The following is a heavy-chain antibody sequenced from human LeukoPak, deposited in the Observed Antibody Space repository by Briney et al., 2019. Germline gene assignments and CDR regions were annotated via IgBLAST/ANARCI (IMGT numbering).Heavy chain of an antibody. CDR1: GGSISSYY. Sequence: NTSETLSLTCTVSGGSISSYYWSWIRQPPGKGLEWIGYIYYSGSTNYNPSLKSRVTISVDTSKNQFSLKLSSVTAADTAVYYCARESGVPAKGRGFDYWGQGTLVTVSS. CDR2: IYYSGST. J-gene: IGHJ4*02. CDR3: ARESGVPAKGRGFDY. V-gene: IGHV4-59*01. D-gene: IGHD2-2*01.